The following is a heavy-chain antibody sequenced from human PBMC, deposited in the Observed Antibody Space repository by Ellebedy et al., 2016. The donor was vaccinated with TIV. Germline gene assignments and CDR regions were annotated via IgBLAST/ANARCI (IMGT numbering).Heavy chain of an antibody. CDR2: IWYDGSNK. J-gene: IGHJ4*02. Sequence: GESLKISXAASGFTFSSYGMHWVRQAPGKGLEWVAVIWYDGSNKYYADSVKGRFTISRDNSKNTLYLQMNSLRAEDTAVYYCARERRIAVADPGDYWGQGTLVTVSS. CDR3: ARERRIAVADPGDY. D-gene: IGHD6-19*01. CDR1: GFTFSSYG. V-gene: IGHV3-33*01.